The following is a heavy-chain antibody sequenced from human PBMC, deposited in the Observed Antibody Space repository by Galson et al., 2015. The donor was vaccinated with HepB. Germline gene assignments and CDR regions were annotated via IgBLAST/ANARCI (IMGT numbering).Heavy chain of an antibody. J-gene: IGHJ6*02. CDR2: IVVGSGNT. CDR3: AADSSGWDYHYYYGMDV. Sequence: SVKVSCKASGFTFTSSAVQWVRQARGQRLEWIGWIVVGSGNTNYAQKFQERVTITRDMSTSTAYMELSSLRSEDTAVYYCAADSSGWDYHYYYGMDVWGQGTTVTVSS. V-gene: IGHV1-58*01. D-gene: IGHD6-19*01. CDR1: GFTFTSSA.